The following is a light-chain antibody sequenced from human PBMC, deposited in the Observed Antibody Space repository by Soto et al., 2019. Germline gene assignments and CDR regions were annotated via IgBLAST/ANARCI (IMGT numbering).Light chain of an antibody. CDR2: GAS. J-gene: IGKJ1*01. Sequence: ENVMTQSPGTLSLSQGERATLSCRASQSVSTNYVAWYQQKPGQAPRLLIYGASSRASGIPDRFRGSGSGTDFTLTISRLEPEDFAVYYCQQYANSHGTFGQGTKVDVK. V-gene: IGKV3-20*01. CDR3: QQYANSHGT. CDR1: QSVSTNY.